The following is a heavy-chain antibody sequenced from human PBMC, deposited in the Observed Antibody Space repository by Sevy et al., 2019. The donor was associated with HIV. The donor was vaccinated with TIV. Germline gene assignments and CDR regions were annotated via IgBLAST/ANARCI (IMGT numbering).Heavy chain of an antibody. CDR3: ARDWGVGNYRAMDV. D-gene: IGHD3-16*01. J-gene: IGHJ6*02. CDR1: GFNVNDIY. Sequence: GGSLRLSCAASGFNVNDIYINWVRQAPGKGLEWVSVMYGGGTYYADSVKGRFTISRDDSKNTLYLQMSSLRVEDAAVYYCARDWGVGNYRAMDVWGPGTTVTVSS. V-gene: IGHV3-53*01. CDR2: MYGGGT.